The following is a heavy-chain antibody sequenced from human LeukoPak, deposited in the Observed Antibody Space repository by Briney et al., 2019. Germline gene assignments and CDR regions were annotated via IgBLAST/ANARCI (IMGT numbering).Heavy chain of an antibody. Sequence: EASVKVSCKASGYTFNYYGINWVRQAPGQGLEWMGWISAYNGNTNYAQNLQGRVTMTTDTSTSTAYMELRSLRSDDTALYYCARGGYSYGYMGYSDYWSQGTLVTVSS. D-gene: IGHD5-18*01. CDR3: ARGGYSYGYMGYSDY. CDR2: ISAYNGNT. V-gene: IGHV1-18*01. CDR1: GYTFNYYG. J-gene: IGHJ4*02.